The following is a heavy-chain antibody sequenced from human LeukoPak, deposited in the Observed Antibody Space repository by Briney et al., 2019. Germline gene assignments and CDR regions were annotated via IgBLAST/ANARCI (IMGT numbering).Heavy chain of an antibody. D-gene: IGHD2-15*01. CDR1: GGSVSSNFYY. V-gene: IGHV4-61*01. CDR2: IYYSGST. J-gene: IGHJ6*02. CDR3: ARAPVLNYYYGMDV. Sequence: SETLSLTCTVSGGSVSSNFYYWGWIRQPPGKGLEWIGYIYYSGSTNYNPSLKSRVTISVDTSKNQFSLKLSSVTAADTAVYYCARAPVLNYYYGMDVWGQGTTVTVSS.